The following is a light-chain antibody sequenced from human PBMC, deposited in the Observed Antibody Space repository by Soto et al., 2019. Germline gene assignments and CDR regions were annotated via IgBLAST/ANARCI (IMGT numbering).Light chain of an antibody. CDR1: RGIRNY. CDR3: QKYDSAPWT. CDR2: AAS. V-gene: IGKV1-27*01. Sequence: DIQMTQSPSSLSASVRDRVTITCRASRGIRNYLAWYQQKPGKVPKLLIYAASTLQSGVPSRFSASGSGTDFTLTISSLQPEDVATYYCQKYDSAPWTFGQGTKVEIK. J-gene: IGKJ1*01.